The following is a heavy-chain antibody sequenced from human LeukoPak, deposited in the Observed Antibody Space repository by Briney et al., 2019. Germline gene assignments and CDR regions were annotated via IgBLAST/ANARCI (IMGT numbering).Heavy chain of an antibody. CDR3: ARGARFLEWLGPYYYYYYYMDV. V-gene: IGHV3-66*01. J-gene: IGHJ6*03. D-gene: IGHD3-3*01. CDR2: IYSGGST. CDR1: GFTVSSNY. Sequence: PGGSLRLSCAASGFTVSSNYMSWVRQAPGKGLEWVSVIYSGGSTYYADSVKGRFTISRDNSKNTLYLQMGSLRAEDMAVYYCARGARFLEWLGPYYYYYYYMDVWGKGTTVTVSS.